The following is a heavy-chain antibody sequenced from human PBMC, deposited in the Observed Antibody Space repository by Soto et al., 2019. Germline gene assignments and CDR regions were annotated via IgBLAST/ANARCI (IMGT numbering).Heavy chain of an antibody. D-gene: IGHD3-3*01. J-gene: IGHJ6*03. Sequence: PGGSLRLSCAASGFTFSSYWMHWVRQAPGKGLVWVSRINSDGSSTSYADSVKGRFTISRDNAKNTLYLQMNSLRAEDTAVYYCARDLYDFWRGIGYYYYMDVWGKGTTVTVSS. CDR3: ARDLYDFWRGIGYYYYMDV. V-gene: IGHV3-74*01. CDR1: GFTFSSYW. CDR2: INSDGSST.